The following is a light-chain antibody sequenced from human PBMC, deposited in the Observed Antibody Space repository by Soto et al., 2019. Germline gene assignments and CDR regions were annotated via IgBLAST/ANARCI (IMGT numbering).Light chain of an antibody. CDR2: GAS. Sequence: EIMMTQSPATLSVSLGDRVTLSCRASHTVNSNVAWYQQKPGQAPRLLIYGASTRATGIPARFSGTGSGTECTLTISSLQSEDVATYYCQQYNNWPPLSFGQGTKVDIK. V-gene: IGKV3-15*01. CDR1: HTVNSN. J-gene: IGKJ1*01. CDR3: QQYNNWPPLS.